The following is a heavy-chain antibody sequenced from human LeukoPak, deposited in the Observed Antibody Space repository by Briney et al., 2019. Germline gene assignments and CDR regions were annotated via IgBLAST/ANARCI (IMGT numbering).Heavy chain of an antibody. CDR1: GFTFSSYA. CDR3: AKSIVGATKTY. CDR2: ISGSGGST. D-gene: IGHD1-26*01. J-gene: IGHJ4*02. Sequence: GGSLRLSCAASGFTFSSYAMSWVRQAPGKGLEWVSAISGSGGSTYYADSAKGRFTISRDNSKNTLYLQMNSLRAEDTAVYYCAKSIVGATKTYWGQGTLVTVSS. V-gene: IGHV3-23*01.